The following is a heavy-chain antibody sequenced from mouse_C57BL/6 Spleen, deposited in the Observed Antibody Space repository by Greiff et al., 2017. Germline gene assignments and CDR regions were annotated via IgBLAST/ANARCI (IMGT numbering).Heavy chain of an antibody. CDR1: GYSFTGYY. D-gene: IGHD2-5*01. J-gene: IGHJ4*01. Sequence: EVQLQQSGPELVKPGASVKISCKASGYSFTGYYMNWVKQSPEKSLEWIGEINPSTGGTTYNQKFKAKATLTVDKSSSTAYMQLKSLTSEDSAVYYCAREPYSNPMDYWGQGTSVTVSS. V-gene: IGHV1-42*01. CDR2: INPSTGGT. CDR3: AREPYSNPMDY.